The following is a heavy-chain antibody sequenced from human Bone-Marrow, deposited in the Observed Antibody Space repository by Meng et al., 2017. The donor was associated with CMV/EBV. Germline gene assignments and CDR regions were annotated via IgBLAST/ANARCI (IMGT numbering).Heavy chain of an antibody. CDR2: INPSGGST. V-gene: IGHV1-46*01. CDR1: GYTFTSYY. CDR3: ARDDPLDHRSDY. Sequence: ASVKVSCKASGYTFTSYYMHWVRQAPGQGLEWMGIINPSGGSTSYAQKFQGRVTMTRDTYTSTVYMELSSLRSEDTAVYYCARDDPLDHRSDYWGQGTLVTVSS. J-gene: IGHJ4*02.